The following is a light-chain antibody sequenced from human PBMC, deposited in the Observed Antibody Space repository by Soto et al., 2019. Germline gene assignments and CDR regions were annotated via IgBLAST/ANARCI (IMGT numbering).Light chain of an antibody. Sequence: QSVLTQPASVSGSPGQSITISCTGSSSDIGAYDSVSWYQQHPGKAPRLVIYEVSDRPSGVSNRFSGSKSGNTASLTISGLQAEDEADYYCCSYTGIGTPSYVFGTGTKVTVL. CDR3: CSYTGIGTPSYV. CDR1: SSDIGAYDS. V-gene: IGLV2-14*01. CDR2: EVS. J-gene: IGLJ1*01.